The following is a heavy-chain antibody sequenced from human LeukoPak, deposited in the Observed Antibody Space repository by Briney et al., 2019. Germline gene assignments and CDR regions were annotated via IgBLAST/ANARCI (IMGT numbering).Heavy chain of an antibody. CDR3: ARLVVPAAIPVGWFDP. Sequence: GGSLRLSCAATGFTFSDYYMSWIRQAPGKGLEWVSYISSSGSTIYYADSVKGRFTISRDNAKNSLYLQMNSLRAEDTAVYYCARLVVPAAIPVGWFDPWGQGTLVTVSS. CDR2: ISSSGSTI. V-gene: IGHV3-11*01. D-gene: IGHD2-2*01. CDR1: GFTFSDYY. J-gene: IGHJ5*02.